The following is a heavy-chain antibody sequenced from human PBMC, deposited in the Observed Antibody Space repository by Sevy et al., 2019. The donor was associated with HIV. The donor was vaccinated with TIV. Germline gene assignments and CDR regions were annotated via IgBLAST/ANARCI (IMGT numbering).Heavy chain of an antibody. CDR2: IGGSADYT. CDR3: ARSYGSGSLPFLDY. D-gene: IGHD3-10*01. V-gene: IGHV3-23*01. J-gene: IGHJ4*02. Sequence: GGSLRLSCVTSGFTFSSYAMSWVRQTPGKGLEWVSAIGGSADYTYYADSVKGRFTISRDNSKNTLYLQMNSLRAEDTAVYYCARSYGSGSLPFLDYWGQGTLVTVSS. CDR1: GFTFSSYA.